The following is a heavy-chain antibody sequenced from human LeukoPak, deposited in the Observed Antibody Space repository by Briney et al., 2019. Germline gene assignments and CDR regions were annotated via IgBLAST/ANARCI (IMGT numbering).Heavy chain of an antibody. CDR2: ISTSGSTI. CDR1: GFTFSSYD. D-gene: IGHD1-26*01. J-gene: IGHJ4*02. V-gene: IGHV3-48*03. Sequence: GGSLRLSCAASGFTFSSYDMNWLRQAPGKGLEWVSYISTSGSTIYYADSVKGRFTISRDNAKNSLYLQMNSLRVEDTAVYYCASRIVGTPDYFDYWGQGTLVTVSS. CDR3: ASRIVGTPDYFDY.